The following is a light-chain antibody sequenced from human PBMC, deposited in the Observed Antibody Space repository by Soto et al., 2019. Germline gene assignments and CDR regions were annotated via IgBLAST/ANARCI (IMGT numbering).Light chain of an antibody. V-gene: IGKV3-20*01. CDR1: QSIRSTY. CDR2: GAS. Sequence: EIVLTQSPGTLSLSPGERATLSCRASQSIRSTYLAWYQQNPGQAPRLLIYGASSRATGIPDRFSGSGSGTDFTVTISRLEPEDFAVYYCQQYGSTSYTFGQGTKLEIK. CDR3: QQYGSTSYT. J-gene: IGKJ2*01.